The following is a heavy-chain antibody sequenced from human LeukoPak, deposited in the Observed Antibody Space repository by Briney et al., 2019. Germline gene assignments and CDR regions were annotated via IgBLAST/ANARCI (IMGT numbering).Heavy chain of an antibody. V-gene: IGHV3-9*01. CDR1: GFTFDDYA. Sequence: PGRSLRLSCAASGFTFDDYAMHWVRQAPGKGLEWVSGISWNSGSIGYADSVKGRFTISRDNAKNSLYLQMNSLRAEDTALYYCAKDHYYDSSGYTHFDYWGQGTLVTVSS. CDR3: AKDHYYDSSGYTHFDY. D-gene: IGHD3-22*01. CDR2: ISWNSGSI. J-gene: IGHJ4*02.